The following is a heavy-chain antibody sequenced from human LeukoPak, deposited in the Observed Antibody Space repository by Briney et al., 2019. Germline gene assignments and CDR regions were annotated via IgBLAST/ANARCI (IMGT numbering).Heavy chain of an antibody. D-gene: IGHD3-10*01. V-gene: IGHV3-23*01. CDR1: GFTVSSNY. CDR2: ISGSGGST. Sequence: GGSLRLSCAASGFTVSSNYMSWGRQAPGKGLEWVSAISGSGGSTYYADSVKGRFTISRDNSKNTLYLQMSSLRAEDTAVYYCAKDSRQITMPSDDYWGQGTLVTVSS. J-gene: IGHJ4*02. CDR3: AKDSRQITMPSDDY.